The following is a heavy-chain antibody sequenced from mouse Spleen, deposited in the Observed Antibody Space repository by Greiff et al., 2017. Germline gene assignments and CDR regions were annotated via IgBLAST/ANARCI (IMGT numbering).Heavy chain of an antibody. CDR1: GYSFTGYT. CDR3: ARNRAYDGYYVEFAY. Sequence: EVQLVESGPELVKPGASMKISCKASGYSFTGYTMNWVKQSHGKNLEWIGLINPYNGGTSYNQKFKGKATLTVDKSSSTAYMELLSLTSEDSAVYYCARNRAYDGYYVEFAYWGQGTLVTVSA. V-gene: IGHV1-18*01. D-gene: IGHD2-3*01. J-gene: IGHJ3*01. CDR2: INPYNGGT.